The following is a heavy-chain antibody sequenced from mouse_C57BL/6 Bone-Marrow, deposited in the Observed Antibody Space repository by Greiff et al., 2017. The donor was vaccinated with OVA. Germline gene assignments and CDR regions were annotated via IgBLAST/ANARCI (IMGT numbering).Heavy chain of an antibody. J-gene: IGHJ2*01. V-gene: IGHV1-54*01. Sequence: VQLQQSGAELVRPGTSVKVSCKASGYAFTNYLIEWVKQRPGQGLEWIGVINPGSGGTNYNEKFKGKATLTADKSSSTAYMQLSSLTSEDSAVYFCARRGVFYYGYDDYFDYGGQGTTLTVSS. D-gene: IGHD2-2*01. CDR2: INPGSGGT. CDR1: GYAFTNYL. CDR3: ARRGVFYYGYDDYFDY.